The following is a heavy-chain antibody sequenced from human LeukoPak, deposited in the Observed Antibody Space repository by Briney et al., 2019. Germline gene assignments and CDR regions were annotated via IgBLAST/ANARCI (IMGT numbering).Heavy chain of an antibody. V-gene: IGHV3-74*01. CDR3: ARGLVRDTSGYYSDY. CDR1: GFTFSAFW. D-gene: IGHD3-22*01. CDR2: INSDDSRT. Sequence: GGSLRLSCAVSGFTFSAFWMHWVRQAPGKGLVWVSRINSDDSRTTYADSVKGRFTISRDNAKNTLYLQMNSLRAEDTAVYYCARGLVRDTSGYYSDYWGQGTLVTVSS. J-gene: IGHJ4*02.